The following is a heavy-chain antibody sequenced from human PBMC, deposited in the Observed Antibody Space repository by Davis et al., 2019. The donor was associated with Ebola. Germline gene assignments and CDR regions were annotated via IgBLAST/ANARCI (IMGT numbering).Heavy chain of an antibody. J-gene: IGHJ4*02. Sequence: AASVKVSCKASGYTFTSYGISWVRHAPGQGLEWMGWINPHNGNTNYAQNVQGRVTMTTDTSTSTAYMEVGSLRSDDTAVYYCARAQFPTTSDHWGQGTLVIVSS. D-gene: IGHD1-1*01. CDR2: INPHNGNT. CDR1: GYTFTSYG. V-gene: IGHV1-18*04. CDR3: ARAQFPTTSDH.